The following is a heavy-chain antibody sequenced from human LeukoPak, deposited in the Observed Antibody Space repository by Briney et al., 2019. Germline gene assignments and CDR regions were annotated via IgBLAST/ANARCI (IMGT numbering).Heavy chain of an antibody. CDR1: GGSFSGYY. J-gene: IGHJ5*02. CDR2: INHSGST. V-gene: IGHV4-34*01. Sequence: SETLSLTCAVYGGSFSGYYWSWLRQPPGKGLEWIGEINHSGSTNYNPSLKSRVTISVDTSKNQFSLKLSSVTAADTAVYYCARIRLYSSSWYVANWFDPWGQGTLVTVSS. D-gene: IGHD6-13*01. CDR3: ARIRLYSSSWYVANWFDP.